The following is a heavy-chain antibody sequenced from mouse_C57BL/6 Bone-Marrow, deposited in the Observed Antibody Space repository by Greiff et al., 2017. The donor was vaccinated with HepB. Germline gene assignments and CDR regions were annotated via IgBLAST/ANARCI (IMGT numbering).Heavy chain of an antibody. CDR3: ARPRGYYAMDY. Sequence: DVKLVESGGDLVKPGGSLKLSCAASGFTFSSYGMSWVRQTPDKRLEWVATISSGGSYTYYPDSVKGRFTISRDNAKNTLYLQMSSLKSEDTAMYYCARPRGYYAMDYWGQGTSVTVSS. CDR1: GFTFSSYG. V-gene: IGHV5-6*02. CDR2: ISSGGSYT. J-gene: IGHJ4*01.